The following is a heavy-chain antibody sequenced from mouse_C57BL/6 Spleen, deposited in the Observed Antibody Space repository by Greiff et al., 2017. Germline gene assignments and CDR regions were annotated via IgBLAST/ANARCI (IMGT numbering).Heavy chain of an antibody. CDR1: GYTFTSYW. D-gene: IGHD2-4*01. CDR2: IDPSDSET. CDR3: ARMGIYYDYDDYFDY. Sequence: QVQLQQPGAELVRPGSSVKLSCKASGYTFTSYWMHWVKQRPIQGLEWIGNIDPSDSETHYNQKFKDKATLTVDKSSSTAYMQLSSLTSEDSAVXYCARMGIYYDYDDYFDYWGQGTTLTVSS. J-gene: IGHJ2*01. V-gene: IGHV1-52*01.